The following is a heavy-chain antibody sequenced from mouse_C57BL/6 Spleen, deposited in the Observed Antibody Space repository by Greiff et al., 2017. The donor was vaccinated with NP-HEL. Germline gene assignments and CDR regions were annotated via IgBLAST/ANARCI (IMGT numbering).Heavy chain of an antibody. CDR2: IHPNSGST. J-gene: IGHJ2*01. CDR1: GYTFTSYW. V-gene: IGHV1-64*01. D-gene: IGHD1-1*01. CDR3: AKQVGLLRFYFDY. Sequence: QVQLQQPGAELVKPGASVKLSCKASGYTFTSYWMHWVKQRPGQGLEWIGMIHPNSGSTNYNEKFKSKATLTVDKSSSTAYMQLSSLTSEDSAVYYCAKQVGLLRFYFDYWCQGTTLTVSS.